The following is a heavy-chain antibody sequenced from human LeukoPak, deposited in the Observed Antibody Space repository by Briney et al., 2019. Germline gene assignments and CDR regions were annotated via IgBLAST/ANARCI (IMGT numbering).Heavy chain of an antibody. V-gene: IGHV1-69*04. D-gene: IGHD5-18*01. CDR2: IIPILGIA. J-gene: IGHJ6*02. Sequence: SVKVSCKASGGTFSSYAISWVRQAPGQGLEWMGRIIPILGIANYAQKFQGRVTMTRDTSTSTVYMELSSLRSEDTAVYYCARGPLSWAGYSYGAYYGMDVWGQGTTVTVSS. CDR3: ARGPLSWAGYSYGAYYGMDV. CDR1: GGTFSSYA.